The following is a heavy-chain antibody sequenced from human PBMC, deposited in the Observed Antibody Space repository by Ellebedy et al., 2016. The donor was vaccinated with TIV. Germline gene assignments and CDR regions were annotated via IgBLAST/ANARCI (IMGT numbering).Heavy chain of an antibody. CDR2: ISAGGYSP. CDR1: GFTFSNFG. Sequence: GESLKISCVGSGFTFSNFGMNWVRQAPGKGLEWVSGISAGGYSPDYADSVKGRFTISRDNSKNTLYLQMNSLRAEDTAVYYCAKDPASGYKYGSPWSDPWGQGTLVTVSS. V-gene: IGHV3-23*01. D-gene: IGHD3-10*01. CDR3: AKDPASGYKYGSPWSDP. J-gene: IGHJ5*02.